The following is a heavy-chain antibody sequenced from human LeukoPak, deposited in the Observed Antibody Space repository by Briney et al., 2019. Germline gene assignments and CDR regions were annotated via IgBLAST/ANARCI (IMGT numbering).Heavy chain of an antibody. CDR1: GGSISSGDYY. D-gene: IGHD4-17*01. CDR3: ARFSVTRCFDY. V-gene: IGHV4-30-4*08. CDR2: IYYSGST. J-gene: IGHJ4*02. Sequence: TSVTLSLTCTVSGGSISSGDYYWSWIRQPPGKGLEWIGYIYYSGSTYYNPSLKSRVTISVDTSKNQFSLKLSSVTAADTAVYYCARFSVTRCFDYWGQGILVTVSS.